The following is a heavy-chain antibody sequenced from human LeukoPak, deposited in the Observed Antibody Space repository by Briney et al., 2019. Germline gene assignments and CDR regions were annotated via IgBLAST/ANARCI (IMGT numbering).Heavy chain of an antibody. Sequence: GGSLRLSCAASGFTFSSYDIHWVRQAPGKGLEWVAVISYDGSNKYYADSVKGRFTISRDNSKNTLYLQMNSLRAEDTAVYYCARAKWELLHFDYWGQGTLVTVSS. J-gene: IGHJ4*02. CDR2: ISYDGSNK. CDR3: ARAKWELLHFDY. D-gene: IGHD1-26*01. V-gene: IGHV3-30-3*01. CDR1: GFTFSSYD.